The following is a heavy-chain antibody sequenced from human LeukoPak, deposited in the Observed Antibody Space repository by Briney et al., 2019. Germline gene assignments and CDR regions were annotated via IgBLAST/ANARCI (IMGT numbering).Heavy chain of an antibody. CDR3: ASTYSSSWRGTLDFDY. CDR1: GGSISSYY. J-gene: IGHJ4*02. D-gene: IGHD6-13*01. Sequence: SETLSLTCTVSGGSISSYYWSWIRQPAGKGLEWIGRIYTSGSTNYNPSLKSRVTISVDTSKNQFSLKLSSVTAADTAVYYCASTYSSSWRGTLDFDYWGQGTLVTVSS. V-gene: IGHV4-4*07. CDR2: IYTSGST.